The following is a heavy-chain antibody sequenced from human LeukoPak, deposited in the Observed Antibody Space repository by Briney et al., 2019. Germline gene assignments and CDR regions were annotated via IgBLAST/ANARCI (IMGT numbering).Heavy chain of an antibody. J-gene: IGHJ4*02. V-gene: IGHV1-18*01. CDR1: GYTFTSYG. Sequence: ASVEVSCKASGYTFTSYGISWVRQAPGQGLEWMGWISAYNGNTNYAQKLQGRVTMTTDTSTSTAYMELRSLRSDDTAVYYCARDYFEAQPETQTGTPGGWGQGTLVTVSS. CDR2: ISAYNGNT. D-gene: IGHD1-1*01. CDR3: ARDYFEAQPETQTGTPGG.